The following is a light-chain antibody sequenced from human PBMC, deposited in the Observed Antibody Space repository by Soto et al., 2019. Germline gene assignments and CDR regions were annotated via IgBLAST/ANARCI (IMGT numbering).Light chain of an antibody. CDR3: LQDYNYPWT. Sequence: ATQMTQSPSSLSVSVGDRITLTCGASRDIGSDLSWYQQKPGKAPTLLIYAASNLQSGVPSRFSGSGSGTDVTLTISSLQPEDLATYYCLQDYNYPWTFGQGTKVDIK. CDR2: AAS. V-gene: IGKV1-6*01. CDR1: RDIGSD. J-gene: IGKJ1*01.